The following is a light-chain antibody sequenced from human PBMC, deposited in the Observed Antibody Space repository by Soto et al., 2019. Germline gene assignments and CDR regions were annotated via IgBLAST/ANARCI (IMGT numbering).Light chain of an antibody. CDR2: GAS. V-gene: IGKV3-15*01. J-gene: IGKJ1*01. Sequence: EIVMTQSPATLSVSPGERATLSCRASQSVSSNLAWYQQKPGQAPRLLIYGASTRATGIPARFSGSGSGTEFTLTISSLQPDDFATYYCQQYDRYPWTFGQGTKVEI. CDR1: QSVSSN. CDR3: QQYDRYPWT.